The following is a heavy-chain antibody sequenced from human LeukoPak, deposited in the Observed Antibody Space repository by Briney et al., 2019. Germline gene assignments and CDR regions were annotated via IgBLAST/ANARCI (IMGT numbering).Heavy chain of an antibody. Sequence: GASVKVSCKASGYTFTGYYMHWVRQAPGQGLEWMGWINPNSGGTNYAQKFQGRVTMTRDTSISTAYMELSRLRYDDTAVYYCACHRDYYGSGSYLAFDIWGQGAMVTVSS. D-gene: IGHD3-10*01. CDR2: INPNSGGT. CDR3: ACHRDYYGSGSYLAFDI. V-gene: IGHV1-2*02. J-gene: IGHJ3*02. CDR1: GYTFTGYY.